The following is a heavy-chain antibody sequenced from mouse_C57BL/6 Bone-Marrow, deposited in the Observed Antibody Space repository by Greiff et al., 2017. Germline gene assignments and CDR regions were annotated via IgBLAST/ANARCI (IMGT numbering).Heavy chain of an antibody. CDR3: ARRATMVTTRAMDY. V-gene: IGHV1-61*01. J-gene: IGHJ4*01. CDR1: GYTFTSYW. D-gene: IGHD2-2*01. Sequence: VQLQQPGAELVRPGSSVKLSCKASGYTFTSYWMDWVKQRPGQGLEWIGNIYPSDSETHYNQKFKDKATLTVDKSSSTAYMQLSSLTSEDSAVYYCARRATMVTTRAMDYWGQGTSVTVSS. CDR2: IYPSDSET.